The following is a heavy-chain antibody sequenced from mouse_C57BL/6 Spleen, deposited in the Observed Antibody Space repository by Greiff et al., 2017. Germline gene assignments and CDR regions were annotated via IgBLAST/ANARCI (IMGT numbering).Heavy chain of an antibody. CDR1: GFTFTDYY. CDR2: IRNKANGYTT. D-gene: IGHD4-1*01. Sequence: EVNLVESGGGLVQPGGSLSLSCAASGFTFTDYYMSWVRQPPGKALEWLGFIRNKANGYTTEYSASVKGRFTISRDNSQSILYLQMNALRAEDSATYYCARYNTGTGYAMDYWGQGTSVTVSS. J-gene: IGHJ4*01. CDR3: ARYNTGTGYAMDY. V-gene: IGHV7-3*01.